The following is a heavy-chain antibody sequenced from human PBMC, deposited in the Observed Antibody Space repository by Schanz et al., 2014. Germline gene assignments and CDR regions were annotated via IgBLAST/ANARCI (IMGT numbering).Heavy chain of an antibody. Sequence: EVQLVESGGGLVQPGGSLRLSCAASGFTFSTSTMHWVRQAPGKGLEYVSSISSKGDMTFYGNSVKGRFTISRDNSKNTLYLQLGSLSAEDTAVYFCARDNRYYLCDYWGQGALVTVSS. CDR1: GFTFSTST. J-gene: IGHJ4*02. V-gene: IGHV3-64*01. CDR2: ISSKGDMT. CDR3: ARDNRYYLCDY. D-gene: IGHD3-16*02.